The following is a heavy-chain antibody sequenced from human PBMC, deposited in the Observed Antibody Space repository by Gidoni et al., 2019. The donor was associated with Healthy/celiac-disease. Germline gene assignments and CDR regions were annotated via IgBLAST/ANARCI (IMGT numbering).Heavy chain of an antibody. J-gene: IGHJ4*02. CDR1: GGSISSGGYY. V-gene: IGHV4-31*03. CDR2: IYYSGST. CDR3: ATIRRDGYNTIWGPGH. D-gene: IGHD5-12*01. Sequence: QVQLQESGPGLVKPSQTLSLTCTVSGGSISSGGYYWSWIRQHPGKGLEWIGYIYYSGSTYYNPSLKSRVTISVDTSKNQFSLKLSSVTAADTAVYYCATIRRDGYNTIWGPGHWGQGTLVTVSS.